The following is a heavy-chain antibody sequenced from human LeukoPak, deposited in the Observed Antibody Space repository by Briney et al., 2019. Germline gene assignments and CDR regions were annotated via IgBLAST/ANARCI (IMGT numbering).Heavy chain of an antibody. V-gene: IGHV3-11*04. J-gene: IGHJ5*02. CDR1: GFTFSDYY. Sequence: GGSLRLSCAASGFTFSDYYMSWIRQAPGKGLGWVSYISSSGSTIYYADSVKGRFTISRDNAKNSLYLQMNSLRAEDTAVYYCARDSKSSSWYPNWFDPWGQGTLVTVSS. CDR3: ARDSKSSSWYPNWFDP. CDR2: ISSSGSTI. D-gene: IGHD6-13*01.